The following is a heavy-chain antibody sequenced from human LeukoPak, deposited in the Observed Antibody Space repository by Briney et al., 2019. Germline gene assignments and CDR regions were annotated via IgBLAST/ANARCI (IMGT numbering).Heavy chain of an antibody. J-gene: IGHJ2*01. CDR3: MTDGFAVAPAAIYQAYFGL. CDR2: IYAVGST. Sequence: GGSLRLSCAASGFTVSSNYMSWVRQAPGKGLEWVSVIYAVGSTYYADSVKGRFTISRDNSKNTLYLQMNSLRAEDTAVYYCMTDGFAVAPAAIYQAYFGLWGRGTLVIVSS. D-gene: IGHD2-2*01. CDR1: GFTVSSNY. V-gene: IGHV3-66*01.